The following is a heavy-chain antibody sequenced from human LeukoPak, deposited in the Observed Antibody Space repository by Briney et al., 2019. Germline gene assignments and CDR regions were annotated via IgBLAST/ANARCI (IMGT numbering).Heavy chain of an antibody. CDR3: TRVETQTYSFDY. V-gene: IGHV3-49*04. J-gene: IGHJ4*02. Sequence: GGSLRLSCTASGFTFGDYCMNWVRQAPGKGLEWVGFIRTKAYGGTTEYAASVKGRFTISRDDSKSIAYLQMNSLRTEDTAVYYCTRVETQTYSFDYWGQGTLVTVSS. CDR2: IRTKAYGGTT. CDR1: GFTFGDYC. D-gene: IGHD2-21*01.